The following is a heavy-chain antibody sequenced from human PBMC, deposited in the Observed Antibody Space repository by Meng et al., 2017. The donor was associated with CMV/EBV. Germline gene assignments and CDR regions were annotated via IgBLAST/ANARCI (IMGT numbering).Heavy chain of an antibody. CDR2: ISLSGPTI. Sequence: GESLKISCAASGFSFSGYSMIWVRQAPGKGLEWVSYISLSGPTIYYADSVKGRFTISRDNAKNSLYLQMNSLRAEDTAVYYCARDGQLLSTWGQGTLVTVSS. CDR3: ARDGQLLST. J-gene: IGHJ5*02. V-gene: IGHV3-48*04. CDR1: GFSFSGYS. D-gene: IGHD2-2*01.